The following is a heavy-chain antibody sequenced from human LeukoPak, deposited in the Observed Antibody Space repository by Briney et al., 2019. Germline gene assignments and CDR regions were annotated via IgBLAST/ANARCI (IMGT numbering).Heavy chain of an antibody. CDR1: GFTFSSYW. V-gene: IGHV3-7*01. Sequence: PGGSLRLSCAASGFTFSSYWMSWVRQAPGKGLEWVANIKQDGSEKYYVDSVKGRFTISRDNAKNSLYLQMNSLRAEDTAVYYCASGPKRITPFDYWGQGTLVTVPS. CDR3: ASGPKRITPFDY. J-gene: IGHJ4*02. D-gene: IGHD2-15*01. CDR2: IKQDGSEK.